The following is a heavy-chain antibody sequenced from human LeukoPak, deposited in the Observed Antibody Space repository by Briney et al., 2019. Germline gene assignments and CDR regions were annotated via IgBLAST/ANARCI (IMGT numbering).Heavy chain of an antibody. CDR1: GFTFSNYW. CDR2: ISSSSSYI. J-gene: IGHJ4*02. D-gene: IGHD1-26*01. V-gene: IGHV3-21*01. Sequence: GGSLRLSCAASGFTFSNYWINWARQAPGKGLEWVSSISSSSSYIYYADSVKGRFTISRDNAKNSLYLQMNSLRAEDTAVYYCARSGSYSHTCFDYWGQGTLVTVSS. CDR3: ARSGSYSHTCFDY.